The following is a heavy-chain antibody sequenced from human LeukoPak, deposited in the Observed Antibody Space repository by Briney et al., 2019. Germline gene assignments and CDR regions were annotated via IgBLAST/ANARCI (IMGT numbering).Heavy chain of an antibody. CDR2: ISSSSNNI. CDR3: AELGITMIGGV. Sequence: GGSLRLSCAASGLTISSYSKKWVPQAPGKGRQWVSYISSSSNNIYYADCVKGLFPISRDNAKNSLYLQMNSLKAEDKAVYYCAELGITMIGGVWGKGTTVTISS. CDR1: GLTISSYS. J-gene: IGHJ6*04. V-gene: IGHV3-48*01. D-gene: IGHD3-10*02.